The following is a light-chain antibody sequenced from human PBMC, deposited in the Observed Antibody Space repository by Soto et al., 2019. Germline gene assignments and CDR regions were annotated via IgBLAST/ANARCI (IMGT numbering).Light chain of an antibody. CDR3: QQRSNWWT. J-gene: IGKJ1*01. CDR2: DAS. V-gene: IGKV3-11*01. CDR1: QSVSSY. Sequence: EXVLTQSPATLSLSPGERATLSCRASQSVSSYLAWYQQKPGQAPRLLIYDASNRATGIPARFSGSGSGTDFTLTISSLEPEDFAVYYCQQRSNWWTFGQGTKV.